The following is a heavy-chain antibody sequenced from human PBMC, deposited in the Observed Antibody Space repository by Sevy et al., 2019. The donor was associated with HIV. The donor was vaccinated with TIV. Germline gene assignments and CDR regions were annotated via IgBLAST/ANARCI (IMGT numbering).Heavy chain of an antibody. CDR1: GFSFHAYW. CDR3: ARALAAAAGF. Sequence: GGSLRLSCAGSGFSFHAYWMHWVRQAPGKGLEWLANINQDGSTNYYADSVKGRFTISRDNAKNLVYLQMNSLRPEDTGLYYCARALAAAAGFWGQGTLVTVSS. D-gene: IGHD6-13*01. CDR2: INQDGSTN. V-gene: IGHV3-7*01. J-gene: IGHJ4*02.